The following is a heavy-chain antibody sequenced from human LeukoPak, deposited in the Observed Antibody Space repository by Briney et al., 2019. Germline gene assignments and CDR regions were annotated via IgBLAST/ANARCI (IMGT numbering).Heavy chain of an antibody. CDR2: IYYSGST. J-gene: IGHJ5*02. Sequence: SETLSPTCTVSGGSISLHYWSWIRQPPGKGLECIGYIYYSGSTNCNPSLRSRVTISVDTSKNQFSLKLSSVAAADTAVYYCARGSGYQNNWFDPWGQGTLVTVSS. CDR3: ARGSGYQNNWFDP. CDR1: GGSISLHY. D-gene: IGHD3-22*01. V-gene: IGHV4-59*11.